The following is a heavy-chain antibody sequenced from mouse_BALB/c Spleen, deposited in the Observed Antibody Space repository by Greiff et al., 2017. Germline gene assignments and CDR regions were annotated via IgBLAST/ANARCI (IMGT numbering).Heavy chain of an antibody. CDR3: ARQGYDYDEAWFAY. V-gene: IGHV1S41*01. J-gene: IGHJ3*01. CDR2: IAPGSGST. Sequence: DLVKPGASVTLSCKASGYTFTSYWINWIKQRPGQGLEWIGRIAPGSGSTYYNEMFKGKAKLTVDTSSSTAYIQLSSLSSEDSAVYFCARQGYDYDEAWFAYWGQGTLVTVSA. CDR1: GYTFTSYW. D-gene: IGHD2-4*01.